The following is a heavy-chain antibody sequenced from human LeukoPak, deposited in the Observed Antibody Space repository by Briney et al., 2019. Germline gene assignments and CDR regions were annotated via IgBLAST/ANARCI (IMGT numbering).Heavy chain of an antibody. CDR1: GGTFSSYA. Sequence: GASVKVSCKASGGTFSSYAISWVRQAPGQGLEWMGGIIPIFGTANYAQKFQGRVTITADESTSTAYMELSSLRSKDTAVYYCARGVPAAATFDYWGQGTLVTVSS. CDR2: IIPIFGTA. D-gene: IGHD2-2*01. CDR3: ARGVPAAATFDY. V-gene: IGHV1-69*01. J-gene: IGHJ4*02.